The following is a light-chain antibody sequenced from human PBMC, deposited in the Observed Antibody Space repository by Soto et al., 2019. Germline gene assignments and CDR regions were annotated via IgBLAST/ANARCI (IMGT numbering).Light chain of an antibody. Sequence: EIQMTQSPSSLSASVGDRVTITCRASQGISNYLAWYQQKPGKVPKLLIYDASTLQSGVPSRLSGSGSGTDFTLIINSLQPEDVATYYCQKYDSAPWTFGQGTKVEIK. J-gene: IGKJ1*01. CDR1: QGISNY. CDR3: QKYDSAPWT. CDR2: DAS. V-gene: IGKV1-27*01.